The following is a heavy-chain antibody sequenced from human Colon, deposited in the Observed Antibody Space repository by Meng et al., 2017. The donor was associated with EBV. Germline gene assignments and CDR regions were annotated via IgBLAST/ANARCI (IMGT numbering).Heavy chain of an antibody. CDR2: IYHSGST. CDR3: ARGGYYSFDY. J-gene: IGHJ4*02. Sequence: QWQLTESGHGLGKPSETLSLPFAVSGGSISSVYWWTWVRQSPGKGLEWIGEIYHSGSTNYNPSLKSRVTISVDKSKNQFSLKLTSVTAADTAVYYCARGGYYSFDYWGQRTLVTVSS. CDR1: GGSISSVYW. V-gene: IGHV4-4*02. D-gene: IGHD5-18*01.